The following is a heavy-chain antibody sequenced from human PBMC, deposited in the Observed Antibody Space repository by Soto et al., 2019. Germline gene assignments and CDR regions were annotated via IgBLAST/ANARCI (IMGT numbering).Heavy chain of an antibody. J-gene: IGHJ6*02. Sequence: ASVKVSCKASGYTFTGYYMHWVRQAPGQGLEWMGWINPNSGGTNYAQKFQGWVTMTRDTSISTAYMELSRLRSDDTAVYYCARGSQRITIFGVVLRMDVWGQGTAVTVSS. CDR2: INPNSGGT. CDR1: GYTFTGYY. V-gene: IGHV1-2*04. D-gene: IGHD3-3*01. CDR3: ARGSQRITIFGVVLRMDV.